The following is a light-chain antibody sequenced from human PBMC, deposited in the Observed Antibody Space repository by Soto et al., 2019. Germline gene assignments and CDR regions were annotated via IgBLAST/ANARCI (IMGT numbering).Light chain of an antibody. CDR1: QYINTR. CDR2: QTS. V-gene: IGKV3-11*01. J-gene: IGKJ1*01. Sequence: EIVLTQSPATLSSFPGDXVTLSCRASQYINTRLAWYQHRPGQAPRLLTYQTSLRAAGIPARFSASGSGTDFTLTISDVQPEDFALYYCHQRQSWPRTFGQGTKVDIK. CDR3: HQRQSWPRT.